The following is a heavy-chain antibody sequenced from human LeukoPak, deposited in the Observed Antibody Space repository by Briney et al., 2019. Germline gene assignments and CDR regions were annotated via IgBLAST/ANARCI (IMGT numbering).Heavy chain of an antibody. CDR1: GFTFSDYS. V-gene: IGHV3-11*06. Sequence: GGSLRLSCAVSGFTFSDYSMSCIRQAPGKGLEWVSYISGGSRNINHAQSVKGRFSISRDNAKNSLCLQMNSLRAEDTAVYYCARGGWDAFDIWGQGTMATVSS. D-gene: IGHD2-15*01. J-gene: IGHJ3*02. CDR2: ISGGSRNI. CDR3: ARGGWDAFDI.